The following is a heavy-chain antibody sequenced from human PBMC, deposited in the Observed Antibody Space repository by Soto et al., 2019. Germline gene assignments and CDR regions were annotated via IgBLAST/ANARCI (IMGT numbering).Heavy chain of an antibody. J-gene: IGHJ3*02. D-gene: IGHD3-22*01. V-gene: IGHV1-3*01. CDR3: ARDTRRTRPDSSGYYPI. CDR2: INAGNGNT. CDR1: GYTFTSYA. Sequence: GASVKVSCKASGYTFTSYAMHWVRQAPGQRLEWMGWINAGNGNTKYSQKFQGRVTITRDTSASIAYMELSSLRSEDTAVYYCARDTRRTRPDSSGYYPIWGQATMVTVSS.